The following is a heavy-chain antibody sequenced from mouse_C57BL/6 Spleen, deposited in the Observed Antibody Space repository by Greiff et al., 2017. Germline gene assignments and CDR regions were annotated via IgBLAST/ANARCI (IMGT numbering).Heavy chain of an antibody. Sequence: QVQLQQPGAELVKPGASVKMSCKASGYTFTSYWITWVKQRPGQGLEWIGDIYPGSGSTNYNEKFKSKATLTVDTSSSTAYMQLSSLTSEDSAVYYCARQTYGSSYVGAWFAYWGQGTLVTVSA. V-gene: IGHV1-55*01. CDR2: IYPGSGST. CDR1: GYTFTSYW. J-gene: IGHJ3*01. D-gene: IGHD1-1*01. CDR3: ARQTYGSSYVGAWFAY.